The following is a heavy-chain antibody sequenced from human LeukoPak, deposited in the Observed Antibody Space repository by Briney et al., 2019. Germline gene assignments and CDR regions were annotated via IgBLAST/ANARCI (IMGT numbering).Heavy chain of an antibody. Sequence: PSETLSLTCTVSGGSISRYFWSWIRHPPGKGREWIGYIYTSGSTNNNPSLKSRVTISVDTSKNQFSLKLSSVTAADTAVYYCARHRLPYYYYYYMDVWGKGTTVTVSS. CDR1: GGSISRYF. V-gene: IGHV4-4*09. CDR3: ARHRLPYYYYYYMDV. CDR2: IYTSGST. J-gene: IGHJ6*03. D-gene: IGHD2-15*01.